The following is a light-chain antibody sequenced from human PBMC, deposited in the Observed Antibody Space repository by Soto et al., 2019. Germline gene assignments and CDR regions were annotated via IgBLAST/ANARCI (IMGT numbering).Light chain of an antibody. Sequence: DIQMTQSPSSLSASVGDRVTITCRASQSISTYLNWYQQKPGKAPKLLIYAVFSLQSGVPSRFSGSGSGTDFTLTISSLQPEDFATYYCQQSYSSLWTFGQGTKVEIK. CDR3: QQSYSSLWT. V-gene: IGKV1-39*01. J-gene: IGKJ1*01. CDR2: AVF. CDR1: QSISTY.